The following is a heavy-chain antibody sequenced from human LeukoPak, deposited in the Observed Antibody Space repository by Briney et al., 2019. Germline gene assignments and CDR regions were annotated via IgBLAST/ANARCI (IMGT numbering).Heavy chain of an antibody. D-gene: IGHD6-19*01. CDR1: GFNVSSNH. CDR3: AKDRHTLGYSYGNIGYSSGWPEGY. V-gene: IGHV3-53*01. CDR2: IYISSNT. Sequence: PGGSLRLSCAASGFNVSSNHMSWVRQAPGKGLEWVSLIYISSNTYYADSVKGRFTISRDNSKNTLYLQMNSLRAEDTAVYYCAKDRHTLGYSYGNIGYSSGWPEGYWGQGTLVTVSS. J-gene: IGHJ4*02.